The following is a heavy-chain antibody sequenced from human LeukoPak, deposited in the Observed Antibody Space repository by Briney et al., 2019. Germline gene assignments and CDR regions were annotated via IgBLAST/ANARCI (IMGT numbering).Heavy chain of an antibody. CDR1: GFTFSSYA. V-gene: IGHV3-30*14. Sequence: PGGSLRLSCAASGFTFSSYAMHWVRQAPGKGLEWVAVISYDGSNKYYADSVKGRFTISRDNSKNTLYLQMNSLRAEDTAVYYCARCRNPSGAGDSFDIWGQGTMVTVSS. CDR2: ISYDGSNK. D-gene: IGHD3-10*01. CDR3: ARCRNPSGAGDSFDI. J-gene: IGHJ3*02.